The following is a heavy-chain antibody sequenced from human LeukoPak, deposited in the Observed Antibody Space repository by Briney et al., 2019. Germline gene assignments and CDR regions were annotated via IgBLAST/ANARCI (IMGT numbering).Heavy chain of an antibody. CDR3: ARDQNDSYSLPYYYYYYMDV. J-gene: IGHJ6*03. D-gene: IGHD5-18*01. CDR2: ITSSDSTT. V-gene: IGHV3-48*03. Sequence: GGSLRLSCVASGFTFSSYEMNWVRQAPGKGLEWLSYITSSDSTTHYADSVKGRFTISRDNAKNSLYLQMNSLRTEDTAVYYCARDQNDSYSLPYYYYYYMDVWGKGTTVTISS. CDR1: GFTFSSYE.